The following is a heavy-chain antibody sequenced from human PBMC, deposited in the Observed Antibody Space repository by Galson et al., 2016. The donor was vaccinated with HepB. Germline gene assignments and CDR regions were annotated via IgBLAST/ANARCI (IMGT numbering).Heavy chain of an antibody. Sequence: ETLSLTCAVSGDSISSNHWWSWVRQSPEKGLEWIGEIYHTGTSNNNPFPNIRFTLSVDKSRHQFSLNLTSVTAADTAVYYCARATVIPGARMVFDPWGQGTLVTVSS. D-gene: IGHD2-2*01. V-gene: IGHV4-4*02. CDR2: IYHTGTS. CDR1: GDSISSNHW. CDR3: ARATVIPGARMVFDP. J-gene: IGHJ5*02.